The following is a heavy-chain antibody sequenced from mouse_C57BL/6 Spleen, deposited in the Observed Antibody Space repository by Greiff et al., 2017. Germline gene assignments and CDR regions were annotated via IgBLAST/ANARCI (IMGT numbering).Heavy chain of an antibody. Sequence: QVHVKQSGAELASPGASVTLSCKASGYTFTDHIMNWVKKRPGQGLEWIGRIYPVSGETNSTQKFMGKATFSVDRSSSTVYIVLNSLTSEDPAGYYFGRGSYLDYWGQGTTLTVSS. V-gene: IGHV1-11*01. CDR1: GYTFTDHI. CDR3: GRGSYLDY. J-gene: IGHJ2*01. CDR2: IYPVSGET.